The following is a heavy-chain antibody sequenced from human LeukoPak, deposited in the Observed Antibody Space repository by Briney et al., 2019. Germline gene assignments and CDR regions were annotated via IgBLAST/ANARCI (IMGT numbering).Heavy chain of an antibody. V-gene: IGHV4-34*01. J-gene: IGHJ5*02. Sequence: SETLSLTCAVYGGSFSGYYWSWIRQPPGKGLEWIGEINHSGGTNYNPSLKSRVTISVDTSKNQFSLKLSSVTAADTAVYYCARERMSDWSSRNWFDPWGQGTLVTVSS. CDR3: ARERMSDWSSRNWFDP. CDR1: GGSFSGYY. CDR2: INHSGGT. D-gene: IGHD3-9*01.